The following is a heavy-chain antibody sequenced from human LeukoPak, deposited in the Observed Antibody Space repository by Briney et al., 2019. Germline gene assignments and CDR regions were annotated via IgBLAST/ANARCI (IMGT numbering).Heavy chain of an antibody. J-gene: IGHJ4*02. CDR2: FDPEDGET. Sequence: GAAVKVSCKVSGCTLTELSMHWVRQAPGKGLEWMGGFDPEDGETIYAQKFQGRVTMTEDTSTDTAYMELSSLRSEDTAVYYCATAPRYCSSTSCYSFDYWGPGTLVTVSS. CDR1: GCTLTELS. CDR3: ATAPRYCSSTSCYSFDY. D-gene: IGHD2-2*02. V-gene: IGHV1-24*01.